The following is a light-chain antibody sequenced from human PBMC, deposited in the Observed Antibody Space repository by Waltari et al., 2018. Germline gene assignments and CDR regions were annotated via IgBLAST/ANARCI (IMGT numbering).Light chain of an antibody. J-gene: IGLJ2*01. CDR3: QVWERTNDQVV. CDR1: NIGSKS. CDR2: DDT. Sequence: SYVLPQAPSVSVAPGQTAGITCGGHNIGSKSVHWYQQKPGQAPVLVVHDDTDRPSGIPERFSGANSGNTATLTISRVEAGDEADYYCQVWERTNDQVVFGGGTKLTVL. V-gene: IGLV3-21*02.